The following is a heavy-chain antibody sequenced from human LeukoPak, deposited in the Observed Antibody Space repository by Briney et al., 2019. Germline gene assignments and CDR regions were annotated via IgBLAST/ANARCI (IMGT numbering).Heavy chain of an antibody. J-gene: IGHJ4*02. V-gene: IGHV3-23*01. CDR3: AKDIEEQWLFDY. D-gene: IGHD6-19*01. Sequence: GGSLRLSCAASGFTFSSYAMSWVRQAPGKGLEWVSAISGSGGSTYYADSVKGRFTISRGNSKNTLYLQMNSLRAEDTAVYYCAKDIEEQWLFDYWGQGTLVTVSS. CDR2: ISGSGGST. CDR1: GFTFSSYA.